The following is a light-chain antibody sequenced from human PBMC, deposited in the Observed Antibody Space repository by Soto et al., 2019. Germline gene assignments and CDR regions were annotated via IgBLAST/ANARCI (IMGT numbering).Light chain of an antibody. Sequence: QSALTQPASVSGSPGQSITISCTGTSDDVGSYNYVSWYQQLPGKAPKLILYEVSNRPSGVSNRFSGSKSGNTASLTISGLQGEDEADYYCSSSTSTSFPVFGGGTQLTVL. CDR1: SDDVGSYNY. J-gene: IGLJ7*01. CDR2: EVS. CDR3: SSSTSTSFPV. V-gene: IGLV2-14*01.